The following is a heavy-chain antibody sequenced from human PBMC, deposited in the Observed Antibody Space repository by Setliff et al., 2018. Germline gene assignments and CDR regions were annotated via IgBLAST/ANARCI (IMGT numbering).Heavy chain of an antibody. CDR1: GGSISSSSYY. CDR3: ARRYYDSTGYYYYAFDI. D-gene: IGHD3-22*01. Sequence: SETLSLTCTVSGGSISSSSYYWGWIRQPPGKGLEWIGSIYYSGSTYYTPSLKSRVTISVDTSRNQFSLKLSSVTAADTAIYYCARRYYDSTGYYYYAFDIWGRGTMVTVSS. J-gene: IGHJ3*02. V-gene: IGHV4-39*01. CDR2: IYYSGST.